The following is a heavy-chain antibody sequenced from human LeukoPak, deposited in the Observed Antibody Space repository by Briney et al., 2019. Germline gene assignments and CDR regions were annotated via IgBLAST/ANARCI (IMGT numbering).Heavy chain of an antibody. Sequence: GGSLRLSCAASGFTFSSYAMSWVRQAPGKGLEWVSAISGSGGSTYYADSVKGRFTNSRDNSKNTLYLQMNSLRAEDTAVYYCAKDLDIVVVPAAGGDAFDIWGQGTMVTVSS. V-gene: IGHV3-23*01. CDR3: AKDLDIVVVPAAGGDAFDI. D-gene: IGHD2-2*01. CDR2: ISGSGGST. J-gene: IGHJ3*02. CDR1: GFTFSSYA.